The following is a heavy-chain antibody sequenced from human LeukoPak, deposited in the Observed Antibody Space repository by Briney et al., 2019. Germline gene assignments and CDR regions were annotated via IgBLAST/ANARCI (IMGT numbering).Heavy chain of an antibody. Sequence: GGSLRLSCAAAGFTFSSYWMSWVRQAPGKGLEWVANIKQDGSEKYYVDSAKGRFNISRDNAKNSLYLQMNSLRAEDTAVYYCARENWNFDCWGQGTLVTVSS. CDR2: IKQDGSEK. CDR1: GFTFSSYW. D-gene: IGHD1-1*01. V-gene: IGHV3-7*01. CDR3: ARENWNFDC. J-gene: IGHJ4*02.